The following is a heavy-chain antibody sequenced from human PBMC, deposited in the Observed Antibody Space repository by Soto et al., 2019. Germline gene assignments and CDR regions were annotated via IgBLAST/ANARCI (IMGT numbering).Heavy chain of an antibody. CDR3: ARVPDV. Sequence: SETLSLTCSVSGGSISSRSYHWGWIRQPPGKGLEWIGSIYYSGSTYYNPSLKSRVTIPVDRSKNQFSLKLSSVTAADTAVYYCARVPDVWGQGTTVTVSS. V-gene: IGHV4-39*07. CDR1: GGSISSRSYH. J-gene: IGHJ6*02. CDR2: IYYSGST.